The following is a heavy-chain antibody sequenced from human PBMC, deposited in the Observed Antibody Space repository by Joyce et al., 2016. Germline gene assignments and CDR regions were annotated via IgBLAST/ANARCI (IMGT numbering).Heavy chain of an antibody. CDR1: GFTFSSYA. Sequence: EVQLLESGGGLIQPGGSLRLSCAASGFTFSSYAMSWVRQAPGKGLEWVSGISGSGGSTYYADSVKSRFTISRDNSKNTLYLQMHSLRVEDTAVYYCAKIEGSGYYVWYFDYRGQGTLVTVSS. D-gene: IGHD3-22*01. V-gene: IGHV3-23*01. CDR3: AKIEGSGYYVWYFDY. CDR2: ISGSGGST. J-gene: IGHJ4*02.